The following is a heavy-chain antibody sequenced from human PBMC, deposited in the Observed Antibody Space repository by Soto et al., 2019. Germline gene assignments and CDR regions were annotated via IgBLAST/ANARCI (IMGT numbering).Heavy chain of an antibody. CDR3: ARDYFFGDDAFDI. CDR1: GYTFTSYY. CDR2: INPSGGST. J-gene: IGHJ3*02. Sequence: ASVKVSCKASGYTFTSYYMHWVRQAPGQGLEWMGIINPSGGSTSYAQKFQGRVTMTRDTSTSTVYMELSSLRSEDTAVYYCARDYFFGDDAFDIWGQGTMVTVS. V-gene: IGHV1-46*01. D-gene: IGHD3-10*01.